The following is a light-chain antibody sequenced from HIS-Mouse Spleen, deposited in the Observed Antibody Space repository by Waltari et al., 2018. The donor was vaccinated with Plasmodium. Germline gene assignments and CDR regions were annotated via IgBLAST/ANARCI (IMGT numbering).Light chain of an antibody. J-gene: IGLJ3*02. CDR3: YSTDSSGNHRV. CDR2: EDS. V-gene: IGLV3-10*01. CDR1: ALPKKY. Sequence: SYELTQPPSVSVSPGQTARITCSGDALPKKYAYWYQQKSGQAPVLGIYEDSKRPPGIPARVSGASSGTMATLTISGAQVEEEADYYCYSTDSSGNHRVFGGGTKLTVL.